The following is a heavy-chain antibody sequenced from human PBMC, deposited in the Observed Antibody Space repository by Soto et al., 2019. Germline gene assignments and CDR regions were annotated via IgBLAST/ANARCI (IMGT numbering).Heavy chain of an antibody. V-gene: IGHV3-23*01. Sequence: GGSLRLSCAASGFTFSSYAMSWVRQAPGKGLEWVSVISATDGRTYYADSVKGRFTISRDNSKNTLYLQMNSLRVEDTAIYYCAKDSRRFDYWGQGTLVTVSS. J-gene: IGHJ4*02. CDR1: GFTFSSYA. CDR3: AKDSRRFDY. CDR2: ISATDGRT.